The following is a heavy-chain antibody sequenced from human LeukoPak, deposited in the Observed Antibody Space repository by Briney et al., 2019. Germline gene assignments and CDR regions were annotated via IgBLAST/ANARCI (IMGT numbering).Heavy chain of an antibody. D-gene: IGHD3-10*01. CDR2: ISYDGSNK. V-gene: IGHV3-30*03. Sequence: PGTSLRLSCVVSGFTIGNHGMHWVRQAPGKGLEWVAVISYDGSNKYYADSVKGRFTISRDNSKNTLYLQMNSLRAEDTAVYYCARDRARWFDPWGQGTLVTVSS. CDR1: GFTIGNHG. J-gene: IGHJ5*02. CDR3: ARDRARWFDP.